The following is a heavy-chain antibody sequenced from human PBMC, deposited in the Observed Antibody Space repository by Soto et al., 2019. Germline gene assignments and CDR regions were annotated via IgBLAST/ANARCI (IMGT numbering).Heavy chain of an antibody. CDR1: GGSISSYY. J-gene: IGHJ5*02. V-gene: IGHV4-59*01. CDR3: ARASRAYYYDSSGYYNWFDP. CDR2: IYYSGST. D-gene: IGHD3-22*01. Sequence: PSETLSLTCTVSGGSISSYYWSWTRQPPGKGLEWIGYIYYSGSTNYNPSLKSRVTISVDTSKNQFSLKLSSVTAADTAVYYCARASRAYYYDSSGYYNWFDPWGQGTLVTVSS.